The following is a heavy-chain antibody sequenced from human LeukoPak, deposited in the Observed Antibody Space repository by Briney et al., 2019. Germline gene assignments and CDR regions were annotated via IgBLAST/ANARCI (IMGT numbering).Heavy chain of an antibody. V-gene: IGHV3-48*01. CDR3: ARKDIVVVPAALAPPYYYYYTDV. D-gene: IGHD2-2*01. CDR1: GFTFSSYS. J-gene: IGHJ6*03. CDR2: ISSSSSTI. Sequence: GGSLRLSCAASGFTFSSYSMNWVRQAPGKGLEWVSYISSSSSTIYYADSVEGRFTISRDNAKNSLYLQMNSLRAEDTAVYYCARKDIVVVPAALAPPYYYYYTDVWDKGTTVTVSS.